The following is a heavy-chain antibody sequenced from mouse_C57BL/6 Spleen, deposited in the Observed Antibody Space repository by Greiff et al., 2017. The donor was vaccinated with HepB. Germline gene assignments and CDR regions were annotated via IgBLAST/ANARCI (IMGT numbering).Heavy chain of an antibody. Sequence: QVQLQQPGAELVKPGASVKLSCKASGYTFTSYWMQWVKQRPGQGLEWIGEIDPSDSYTNYNQKFKGKATLTVDTSSSTAYMQLSSLTSEDSAVYYCARGGGTGTYWGQGTLVTVSA. CDR1: GYTFTSYW. V-gene: IGHV1-50*01. CDR3: ARGGGTGTY. J-gene: IGHJ3*01. CDR2: IDPSDSYT. D-gene: IGHD3-3*01.